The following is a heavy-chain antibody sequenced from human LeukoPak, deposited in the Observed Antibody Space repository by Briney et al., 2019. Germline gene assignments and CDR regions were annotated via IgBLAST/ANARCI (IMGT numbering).Heavy chain of an antibody. J-gene: IGHJ4*02. CDR3: ARRGNWNDFDY. V-gene: IGHV1-18*01. D-gene: IGHD1-20*01. CDR2: INSYNGNT. CDR1: GYTFTSYG. Sequence: ASVKVPCKASGYTFTSYGFTWVRQAPGQGLEWMGWINSYNGNTQYAPKFKGRVTTTIDTSTSTAYMELRSLRSDDTAVYYCARRGNWNDFDYWGQGTLVIVSS.